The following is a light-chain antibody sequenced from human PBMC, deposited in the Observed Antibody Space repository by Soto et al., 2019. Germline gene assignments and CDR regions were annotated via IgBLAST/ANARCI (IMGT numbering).Light chain of an antibody. CDR1: SSDVGGYNY. J-gene: IGLJ2*01. V-gene: IGLV2-14*01. CDR2: DVS. Sequence: QSALTQPASVSGSAGQSITISCTGSSSDVGGYNYVSWYQQHPGKAPKLMIYDVSNRPSGVSNRFSGSKSGNTASLTISGLQAEDEADYYCSSYTRSSTLYVVFAGGTKLTVL. CDR3: SSYTRSSTLYVV.